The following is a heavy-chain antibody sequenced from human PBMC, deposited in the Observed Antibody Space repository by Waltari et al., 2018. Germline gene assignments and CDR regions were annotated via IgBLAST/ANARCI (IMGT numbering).Heavy chain of an antibody. CDR1: GGSINSYY. D-gene: IGHD6-13*01. CDR2: TYYSGST. J-gene: IGHJ4*02. Sequence: QVQLQESGPGLVKPSATLSLTCTVSGGSINSYYWSWIRQPPGKGLEWIAYTYYSGSTNYNPALKSRVTTSVDTSKNQFSLKLSSVTAADTAIYYCARHEYSTTWGGLDWGQGTLVTVSS. V-gene: IGHV4-59*08. CDR3: ARHEYSTTWGGLD.